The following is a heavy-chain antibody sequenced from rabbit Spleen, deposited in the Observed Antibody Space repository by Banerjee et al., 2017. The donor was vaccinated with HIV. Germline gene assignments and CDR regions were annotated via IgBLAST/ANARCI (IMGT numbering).Heavy chain of an antibody. D-gene: IGHD4-2*01. CDR2: IDVTKSGST. Sequence: QEQLEESGGDLVKPGTSLTLTCKASGLDLTVNYWICWVRQAPGKGLEWIACIDVTKSGSTYYASWAKGRFTISKTSSTTVTLQMTSLTAADMATYFCARDSAGREDFNLWGPGTLVTVS. V-gene: IGHV1S45*01. J-gene: IGHJ4*01. CDR3: ARDSAGREDFNL. CDR1: GLDLTVNYW.